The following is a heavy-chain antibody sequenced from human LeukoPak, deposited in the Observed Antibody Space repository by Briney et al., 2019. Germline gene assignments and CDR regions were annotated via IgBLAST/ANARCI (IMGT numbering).Heavy chain of an antibody. CDR2: ISGSGGST. D-gene: IGHD6-19*01. Sequence: GGSLRLSCAASGFTFSSHAVSWVRQAPGKGLEWVSAISGSGGSTSSADSVKGRSTISRDNSQNTLFLQMNSLRAEDTAVYYCAKGVSSGWDGFGYWGQGTLVTVSS. V-gene: IGHV3-23*01. CDR1: GFTFSSHA. J-gene: IGHJ4*02. CDR3: AKGVSSGWDGFGY.